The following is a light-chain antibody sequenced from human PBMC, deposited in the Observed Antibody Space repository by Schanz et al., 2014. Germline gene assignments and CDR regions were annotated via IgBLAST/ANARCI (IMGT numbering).Light chain of an antibody. CDR1: SSDVGAYNY. Sequence: QCALTQPRSVSGSPGQSVTISCTGTSSDVGAYNYVSWYQQHPVKAPKLLIHDVNKRPSGVPDRFSGSKSGNTASLTISGLQAEDEADYYCCSYAGSYAWVFGGGTKLTVL. J-gene: IGLJ3*02. CDR2: DVN. CDR3: CSYAGSYAWV. V-gene: IGLV2-11*01.